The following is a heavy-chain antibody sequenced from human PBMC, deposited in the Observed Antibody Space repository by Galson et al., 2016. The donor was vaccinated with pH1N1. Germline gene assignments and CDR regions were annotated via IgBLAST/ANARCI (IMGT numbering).Heavy chain of an antibody. Sequence: SLRLSCAASGFSFSDYWISWVRQAPGKGLEWVANIKQDGSEIYYVDSVKGRCTISRDNAKNSVSLQMNSLRVEDTGVYYCVRAIAGAASYWGQGTLVTVSS. CDR2: IKQDGSEI. CDR1: GFSFSDYW. CDR3: VRAIAGAASY. J-gene: IGHJ4*02. D-gene: IGHD6-13*01. V-gene: IGHV3-7*01.